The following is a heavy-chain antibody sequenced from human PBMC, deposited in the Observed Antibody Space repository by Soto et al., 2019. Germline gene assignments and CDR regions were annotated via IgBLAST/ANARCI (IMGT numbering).Heavy chain of an antibody. Sequence: ASVKVSCKASGYTFTSYVMHWVRQAPGQRLEWMGWINVGNGNTKYSQKFQGRVTITADESTSTAYMELSSLRSEDTAVYYCSRGYCSGGSCFDYYYYGMDVWGQGTTVTVSS. V-gene: IGHV1-3*01. CDR2: INVGNGNT. J-gene: IGHJ6*02. D-gene: IGHD2-15*01. CDR3: SRGYCSGGSCFDYYYYGMDV. CDR1: GYTFTSYV.